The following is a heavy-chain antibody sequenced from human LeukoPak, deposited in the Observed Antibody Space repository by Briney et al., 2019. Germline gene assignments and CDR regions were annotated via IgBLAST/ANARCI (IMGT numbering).Heavy chain of an antibody. V-gene: IGHV3-30-3*01. Sequence: GGSLRLSCAASGFTFSSYAMSWVRQAPGKGLEWVAVISYDGSNKYYADSVKGRFTISRDNSKNTLYLQMNSLRAEDTAVYYCARDDDSSGYWKYYFDYWGQGTLVTVSS. CDR3: ARDDDSSGYWKYYFDY. CDR1: GFTFSSYA. D-gene: IGHD3-22*01. CDR2: ISYDGSNK. J-gene: IGHJ4*02.